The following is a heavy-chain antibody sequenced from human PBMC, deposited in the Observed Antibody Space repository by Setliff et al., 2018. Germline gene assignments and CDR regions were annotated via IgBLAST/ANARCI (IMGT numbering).Heavy chain of an antibody. CDR3: ARLSGFLYMDV. J-gene: IGHJ6*03. D-gene: IGHD3-3*01. CDR2: IYTGGST. V-gene: IGHV4-4*09. CDR1: DGSSSSHY. Sequence: SETLSLTCTVSDGSSSSHYWSWIRQPPGKGLEWIGRIYTGGSTKYNSSLKSRVTISLDTSKNQFSLKVTSVTAADTAVYYCARLSGFLYMDVWGKGTTVTV.